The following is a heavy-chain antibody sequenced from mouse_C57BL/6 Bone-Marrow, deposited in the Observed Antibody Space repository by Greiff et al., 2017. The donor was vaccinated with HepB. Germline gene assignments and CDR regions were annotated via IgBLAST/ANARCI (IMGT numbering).Heavy chain of an antibody. J-gene: IGHJ2*01. Sequence: EVQLVESGGGLVQSGRSLRLSCATSGFTFSDFYMEWVRQAPGKGLEWIAASRNKANDYTTEYSASVKGRFIVSRDTSQSILYLQMNALRAEDTAIYYCARGFLLYFDYWGQGTTLTVSS. CDR3: ARGFLLYFDY. V-gene: IGHV7-1*01. CDR1: GFTFSDFY. D-gene: IGHD2-1*01. CDR2: SRNKANDYTT.